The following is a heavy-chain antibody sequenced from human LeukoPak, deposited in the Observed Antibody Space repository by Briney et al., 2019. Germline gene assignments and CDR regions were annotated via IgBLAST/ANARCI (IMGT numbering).Heavy chain of an antibody. J-gene: IGHJ4*02. D-gene: IGHD3-22*01. Sequence: PSETLSLTCTVSGGSISSSSYYWGWIRQPPGKRLEWIGSIYYSGSTYYNLSLKSRVTISVDTSKNQFSLKLSSVTAADTAVYYCARRNQVLREYYYDSSGYLYFDYWGQGTLVTVSS. CDR3: ARRNQVLREYYYDSSGYLYFDY. CDR1: GGSISSSSYY. V-gene: IGHV4-39*01. CDR2: IYYSGST.